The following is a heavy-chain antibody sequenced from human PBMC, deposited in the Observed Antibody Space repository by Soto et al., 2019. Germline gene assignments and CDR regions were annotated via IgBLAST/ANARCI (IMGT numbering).Heavy chain of an antibody. CDR1: GFSLNDRPVG. CDR2: LYWADDK. D-gene: IGHD1-1*01. CDR3: AHRADIDGNGNGGYFGY. V-gene: IGHV2-5*02. J-gene: IGHJ4*02. Sequence: QITLKESGPTRVKPTQTLTLTCTFSGFSLNDRPVGVGWIRQPPGKALERLALLYWADDKRYSPSLRNRPTIAKDTSKNPVGLTMTNVGPVDTAIYYCAHRADIDGNGNGGYFGYCGQGALVTVSS.